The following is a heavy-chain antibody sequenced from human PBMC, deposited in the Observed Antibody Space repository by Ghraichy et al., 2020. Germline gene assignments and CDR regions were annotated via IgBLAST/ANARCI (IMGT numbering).Heavy chain of an antibody. CDR3: ARGSGSTSLYGMDV. J-gene: IGHJ6*02. D-gene: IGHD2-2*01. V-gene: IGHV4-34*01. Sequence: SETLSLTCAVYGGSFSGYYWSWIRQPPGKGLEWIGEINHSGSTNYNPSLKSRVTISVDTSKNQFSLKLSSVTAADTAVYYCARGSGSTSLYGMDVWGQGTTVTVSS. CDR2: INHSGST. CDR1: GGSFSGYY.